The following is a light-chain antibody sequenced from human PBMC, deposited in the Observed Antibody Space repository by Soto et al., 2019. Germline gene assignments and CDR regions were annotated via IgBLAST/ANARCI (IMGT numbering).Light chain of an antibody. V-gene: IGKV3-20*01. J-gene: IGKJ1*01. Sequence: EIVLTQFPGTLSLSPGERATLSCRASQSVGSNYLAWYQQRPGQPPNLLIFGASHRAPDIPDRFSGSGSGTDFTLTISRLEPEDFAVYYCQQYGSSIQTLGQGTKVDIK. CDR1: QSVGSNY. CDR2: GAS. CDR3: QQYGSSIQT.